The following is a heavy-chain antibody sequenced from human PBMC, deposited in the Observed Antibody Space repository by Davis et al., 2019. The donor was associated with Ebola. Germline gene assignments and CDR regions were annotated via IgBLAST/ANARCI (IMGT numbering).Heavy chain of an antibody. D-gene: IGHD6-6*01. CDR1: GGSISSYY. V-gene: IGHV4-59*01. CDR2: VYDSETT. J-gene: IGHJ6*02. Sequence: MPSETLSLTCSVSGGSISSYYWSWIRQPPGKGLEWIGDVYDSETTNYNPSLNSRVTMSVDTTNNQFFLKLSSVTAADTAVYYCARGGLASTSSDFYYYYYGMDVWGRGTTVTVSS. CDR3: ARGGLASTSSDFYYYYYGMDV.